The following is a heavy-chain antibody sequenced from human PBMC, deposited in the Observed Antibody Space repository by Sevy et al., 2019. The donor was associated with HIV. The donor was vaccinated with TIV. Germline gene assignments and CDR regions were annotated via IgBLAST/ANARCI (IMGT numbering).Heavy chain of an antibody. J-gene: IGHJ3*02. V-gene: IGHV2-5*02. Sequence: SGPTLVRPTQTLTLTCTFSGFSLSTGGVGVGWIRQPPGKALEWLALIYWDDDKRYSQSLRSRVTITKDTSKNQVVLTMTSMDPAETATYYCAHRRLDTLGDAFDIWGQGTMVTVSS. CDR2: IYWDDDK. CDR3: AHRRLDTLGDAFDI. D-gene: IGHD2-15*01. CDR1: GFSLSTGGVG.